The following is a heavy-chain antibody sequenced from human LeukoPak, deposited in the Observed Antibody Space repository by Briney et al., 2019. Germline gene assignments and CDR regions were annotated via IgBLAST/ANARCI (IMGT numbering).Heavy chain of an antibody. V-gene: IGHV4-39*01. J-gene: IGHJ5*02. D-gene: IGHD6-19*01. CDR2: IFYSGST. Sequence: PSETLSLTCTVSGGSISSSSFYWGWIRQPPGKGLEWIGTIFYSGSTYYNPSLRSRVTMSVDTSKNQFSLRLSSVTAADTAVYYRARQGYISGQGFRNNWFDPWGQGSLVTVSS. CDR3: ARQGYISGQGFRNNWFDP. CDR1: GGSISSSSFY.